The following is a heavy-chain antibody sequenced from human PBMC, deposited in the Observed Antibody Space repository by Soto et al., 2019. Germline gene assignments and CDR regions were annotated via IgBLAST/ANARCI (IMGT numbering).Heavy chain of an antibody. D-gene: IGHD3-16*01. CDR2: FKSKTGGWTT. V-gene: IGHV3-15*01. CDR3: TTLMITLGGALARDY. CDR1: GFTCWNAG. Sequence: LRLCCVASGFTCWNAGMSLFREAPGMVLEGVGRFKSKTGGWTTEYAAPVKGRFSISRDDSKNTLYLKMNSLKTEDTAVYYCTTLMITLGGALARDYCGQVILVIVSS. J-gene: IGHJ4*02.